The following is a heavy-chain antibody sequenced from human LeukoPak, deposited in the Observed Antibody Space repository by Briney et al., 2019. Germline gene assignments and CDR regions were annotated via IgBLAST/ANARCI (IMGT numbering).Heavy chain of an antibody. Sequence: GALSLSCAASGFTFSSYWMTWVRQAPGKGLEWVANINKDGSVKYYVDSVKGRFTISRDNAKNSLYLQMNSLRAEDTAIYDCARIGYSSSSLDFWGRGTLVTVSS. D-gene: IGHD6-6*01. V-gene: IGHV3-7*03. CDR2: INKDGSVK. CDR1: GFTFSSYW. CDR3: ARIGYSSSSLDF. J-gene: IGHJ4*02.